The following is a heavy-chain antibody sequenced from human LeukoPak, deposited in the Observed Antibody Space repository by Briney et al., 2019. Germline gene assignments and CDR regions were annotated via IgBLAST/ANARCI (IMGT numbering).Heavy chain of an antibody. D-gene: IGHD1-26*01. Sequence: GRSLRLSCAASGFTFSSYGMHWVRQAPGKGLEWVAVISYDGSNKYYADSVKGRFTISRDNSKNTLYLQMNSLRAEDTAVYYCAKGPSVGATDRWGQGTLVTVSS. CDR3: AKGPSVGATDR. J-gene: IGHJ5*02. V-gene: IGHV3-30*18. CDR2: ISYDGSNK. CDR1: GFTFSSYG.